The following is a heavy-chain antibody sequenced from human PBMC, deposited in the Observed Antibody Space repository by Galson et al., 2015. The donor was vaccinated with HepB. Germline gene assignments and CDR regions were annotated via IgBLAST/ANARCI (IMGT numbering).Heavy chain of an antibody. CDR2: INSHGSAT. D-gene: IGHD2-15*01. Sequence: SLRLSCAASGFTFRKFYMAWVRQAPGKGLEWVANINSHGSATSYVDSVKGRFIVSRDNAGNSLFLQMNSLRPEDTAVYYCARDFRWNFDYWGQGISVTVSS. CDR3: ARDFRWNFDY. J-gene: IGHJ4*02. V-gene: IGHV3-7*01. CDR1: GFTFRKFY.